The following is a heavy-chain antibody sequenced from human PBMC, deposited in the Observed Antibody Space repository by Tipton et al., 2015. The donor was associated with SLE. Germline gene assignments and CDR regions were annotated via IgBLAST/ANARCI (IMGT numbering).Heavy chain of an antibody. CDR2: IYYSGST. CDR1: GGSISSYY. J-gene: IGHJ3*02. D-gene: IGHD6-13*01. CDR3: ARVRGSSGLSFAFDI. Sequence: TLSLTCTVSGGSISSYYWSWIRQPPGKGLEWIGYIYYSGSTNYNPSLKSRVTISVDTSKNQFSLKLSSVTAADTAVYYCARVRGSSGLSFAFDIWGQGTMVTVSS. V-gene: IGHV4-59*01.